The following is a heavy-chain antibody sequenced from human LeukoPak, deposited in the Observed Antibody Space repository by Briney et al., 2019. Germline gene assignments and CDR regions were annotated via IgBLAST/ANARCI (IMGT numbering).Heavy chain of an antibody. Sequence: GGSLRLSCAASGFTVCNKYMSWVRQAPGRGLEWVSVIYSGGSTYYADSVKGRFSISRDKSKNTLYLQMNNLRAEDTALYYCAREMYCGGGSCYGDAFDIWGQGTMVTVSS. V-gene: IGHV3-66*01. CDR3: AREMYCGGGSCYGDAFDI. J-gene: IGHJ3*02. CDR1: GFTVCNKY. D-gene: IGHD2-15*01. CDR2: IYSGGST.